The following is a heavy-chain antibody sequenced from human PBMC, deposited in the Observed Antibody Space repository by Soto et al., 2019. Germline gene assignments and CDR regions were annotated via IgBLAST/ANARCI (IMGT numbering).Heavy chain of an antibody. V-gene: IGHV1-8*01. J-gene: IGHJ4*02. D-gene: IGHD3-16*01. CDR1: GYTFTSYD. Sequence: GASVKVSCKASGYTFTSYDINWVRQATGQGLEWMGWMNPNSGNTGYAQKFQGRVTMTRNTSISTAYMELSSLRSEDTAVYYCARGDYIWGSPDYWGKGTLVTVSS. CDR3: ARGDYIWGSPDY. CDR2: MNPNSGNT.